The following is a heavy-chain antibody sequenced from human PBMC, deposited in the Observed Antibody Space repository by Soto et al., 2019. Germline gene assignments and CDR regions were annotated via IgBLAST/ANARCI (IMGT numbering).Heavy chain of an antibody. J-gene: IGHJ1*01. V-gene: IGHV3-30*03. CDR2: ISYDGRNK. CDR1: GFTFNTFA. CDR3: ARDLSPYNWNYGYFQY. Sequence: QVQLVESGGGVVQPGRSLRLSCTASGFTFNTFAIHWVRQAPGKGLEWVAVISYDGRNKYYADSVKGRFTISRDDSKNTLFLQMSSLIAEDTAVYYCARDLSPYNWNYGYFQYWGQGTLVTLSS. D-gene: IGHD1-7*01.